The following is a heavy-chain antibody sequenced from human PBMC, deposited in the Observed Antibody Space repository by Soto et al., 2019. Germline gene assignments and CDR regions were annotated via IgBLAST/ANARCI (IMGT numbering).Heavy chain of an antibody. Sequence: EVQLVESGGGLVQPGGSLRLSCAASGFTFSRYWMHWVRQAPGKGLVWLSRIDSGVSTTYDADSVKGRFTISRDNDKDTVYLQMNSLRAEDTAVYYCASPYMYSSGLYFYGMDVWGQGTTVTVSS. V-gene: IGHV3-74*01. J-gene: IGHJ6*02. CDR2: IDSGVSTT. D-gene: IGHD6-19*01. CDR3: ASPYMYSSGLYFYGMDV. CDR1: GFTFSRYW.